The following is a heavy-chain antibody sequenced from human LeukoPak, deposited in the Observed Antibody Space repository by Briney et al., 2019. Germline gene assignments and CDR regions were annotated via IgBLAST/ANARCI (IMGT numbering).Heavy chain of an antibody. CDR3: TRGGAAAGFDF. CDR1: GDSVSSNRAV. V-gene: IGHV6-1*01. Sequence: SQTLSLTCAISGDSVSSNRAVWNWITQSPSRGLEWLGRTYYRSRWYNDYAVSVKSRISVNPDTSKNQYSLQLNSVTPEAAAVYYCTRGGAAAGFDFWGQGTLVTVSS. J-gene: IGHJ4*02. D-gene: IGHD6-13*01. CDR2: TYYRSRWYN.